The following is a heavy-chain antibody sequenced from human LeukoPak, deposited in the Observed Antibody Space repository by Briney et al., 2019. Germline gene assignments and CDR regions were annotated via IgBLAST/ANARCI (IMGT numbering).Heavy chain of an antibody. V-gene: IGHV3-7*01. CDR2: IKEDGSEI. D-gene: IGHD6-19*01. Sequence: GESLRLSCAVSRFPFTNYWMSWVRQAPGEVLEWVANIKEDGSEIYSVDSLKGRFTISRDSAQSSLYLQMNSLRVEDTAVFFCARDLWGSYSTGSYLEYWGQGALVTVSS. CDR1: RFPFTNYW. CDR3: ARDLWGSYSTGSYLEY. J-gene: IGHJ4*02.